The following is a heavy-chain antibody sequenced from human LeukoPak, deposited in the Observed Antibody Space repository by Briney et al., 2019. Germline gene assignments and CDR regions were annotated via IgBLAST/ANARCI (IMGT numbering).Heavy chain of an antibody. Sequence: GGSLLLSCAASGFTFSSYWMSWVRQAPGKGLEWVANIKQDGSEKYYVDSVKGRFTISRDNAKNSLYLQMNSLRAEDTAVYYCARDDSRDGYNTHYYGMVVWGQGTTVTVSS. CDR3: ARDDSRDGYNTHYYGMVV. J-gene: IGHJ6*02. V-gene: IGHV3-7*01. D-gene: IGHD5-24*01. CDR2: IKQDGSEK. CDR1: GFTFSSYW.